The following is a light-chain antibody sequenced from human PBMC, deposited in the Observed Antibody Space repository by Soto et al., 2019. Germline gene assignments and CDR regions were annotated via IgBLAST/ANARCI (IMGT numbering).Light chain of an antibody. J-gene: IGLJ2*01. CDR1: SSDVGSYNL. CDR3: CSYAGSSPHVV. CDR2: GVS. Sequence: QSALTLPASVTGSPGQSITISCTGTSSDVGSYNLVSWYQQHPGKAPKLMIYGVSQRPSGVSNRFSGSKSDNTASLTISGLQAEDEADYFCCSYAGSSPHVVFGGGTKLTVL. V-gene: IGLV2-23*02.